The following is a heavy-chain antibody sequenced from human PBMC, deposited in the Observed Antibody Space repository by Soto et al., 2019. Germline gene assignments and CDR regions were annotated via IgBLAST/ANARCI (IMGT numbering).Heavy chain of an antibody. J-gene: IGHJ6*02. CDR2: ISGSGENT. D-gene: IGHD6-13*01. Sequence: EVQLVESGGGSVQPGGSLRLSCAASGFRFSSYAISWVRQAPGKGLEWVSGISGSGENTYHADSVTGRFTISRDNSKNTVNLQMNSLRDDDTAVYYCAKGVFARDYYYHGMDVWGQGTTFTVSS. V-gene: IGHV3-23*04. CDR3: AKGVFARDYYYHGMDV. CDR1: GFRFSSYA.